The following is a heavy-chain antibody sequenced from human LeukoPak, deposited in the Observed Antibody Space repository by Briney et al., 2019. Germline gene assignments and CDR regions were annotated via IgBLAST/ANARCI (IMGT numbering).Heavy chain of an antibody. Sequence: GGSLRLSCAASGFTFSSYAMNWVRQAPGKGLEWVSSISSGASTYYADFVKGRFTISRDNSKNTLYLQMNSLRAEDTAVYYCAKAHPSTYTYGQYYFDYWGQGTLVTVSS. CDR3: AKAHPSTYTYGQYYFDY. CDR2: ISSGAST. D-gene: IGHD5-18*01. V-gene: IGHV3-23*01. J-gene: IGHJ4*02. CDR1: GFTFSSYA.